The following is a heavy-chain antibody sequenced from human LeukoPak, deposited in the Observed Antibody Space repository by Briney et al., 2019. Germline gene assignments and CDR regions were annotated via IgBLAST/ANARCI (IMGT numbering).Heavy chain of an antibody. V-gene: IGHV4-31*03. J-gene: IGHJ5*02. CDR1: GGSISSGGYY. CDR2: IYYSGST. CDR3: ARVVLFGAAAGPINWFDP. D-gene: IGHD6-13*01. Sequence: SETLPLTCTVSGGSISSGGYYWSWIRQHPGKGLEWIGYIYYSGSTYYNPSLKSRVTISVDTSKNQFSLKLSSVTAADTAVYYCARVVLFGAAAGPINWFDPWGQGTLVTVSS.